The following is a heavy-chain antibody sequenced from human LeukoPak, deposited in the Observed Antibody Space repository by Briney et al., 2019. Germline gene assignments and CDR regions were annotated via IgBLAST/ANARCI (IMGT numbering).Heavy chain of an antibody. J-gene: IGHJ4*02. Sequence: GESLQISCQGSGYLFTSYWIGWVRQVPGKGLEWMGIIYPGDSDTRYSPSFQCQFTISADKSISTAYLQWSSLKASDTAMYYCARLPSSSWYVDYWGQGTLVTVSS. D-gene: IGHD6-13*01. CDR2: IYPGDSDT. CDR3: ARLPSSSWYVDY. V-gene: IGHV5-51*01. CDR1: GYLFTSYW.